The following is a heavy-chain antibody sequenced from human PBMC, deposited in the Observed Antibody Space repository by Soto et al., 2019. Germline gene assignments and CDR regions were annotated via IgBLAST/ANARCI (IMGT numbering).Heavy chain of an antibody. D-gene: IGHD1-1*01. Sequence: ASVKVSCKASGYTFTSYYIHWVRQAPGQGLEWMGMINPSGDNTKYAQKFQGRVTMTRDTSTSTVYMELSSLRFEDTAVYYCARSRDDRSFDYWGLGTLVTVSS. CDR3: ARSRDDRSFDY. CDR1: GYTFTSYY. J-gene: IGHJ4*02. V-gene: IGHV1-46*01. CDR2: INPSGDNT.